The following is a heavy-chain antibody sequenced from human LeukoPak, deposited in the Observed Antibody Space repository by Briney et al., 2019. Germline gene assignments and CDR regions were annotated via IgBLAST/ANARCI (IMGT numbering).Heavy chain of an antibody. Sequence: GGSLRLSCAASGFTLSSYAMSWVRQAPGKGLEWVSAIRGSGGSTYYADSVKARFTISRDNSKNPLYLQMNSLRAEDTAVYYCAKDLTVVVPAALDAFDIWGQGQWSPSLQ. D-gene: IGHD2-2*01. CDR3: AKDLTVVVPAALDAFDI. J-gene: IGHJ3*02. CDR1: GFTLSSYA. V-gene: IGHV3-23*01. CDR2: IRGSGGST.